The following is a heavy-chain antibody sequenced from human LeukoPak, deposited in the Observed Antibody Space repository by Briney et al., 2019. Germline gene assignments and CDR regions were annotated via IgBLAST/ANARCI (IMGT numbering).Heavy chain of an antibody. CDR2: INHSGST. J-gene: IGHJ4*02. V-gene: IGHV4-34*01. Sequence: SETLSLTCAVYGGSFSGYYWSWIRQPPGKGLEWIGEINHSGSTNYNPSLKSRVTISVDTSKNQFSLKLSSVTAADTAVYYCARRLGYCSSTSCYPNRRPKYYFDYWGQGTLVTVSS. D-gene: IGHD2-2*01. CDR1: GGSFSGYY. CDR3: ARRLGYCSSTSCYPNRRPKYYFDY.